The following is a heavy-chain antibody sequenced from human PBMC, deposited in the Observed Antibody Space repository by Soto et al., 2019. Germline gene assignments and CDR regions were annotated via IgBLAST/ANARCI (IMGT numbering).Heavy chain of an antibody. D-gene: IGHD3-3*01. CDR1: GFSLTTSGVG. V-gene: IGHV2-5*02. J-gene: IGHJ4*02. CDR2: IYLDDDK. CDR3: AYRVLRTVFGLVTTTAIYFDF. Sequence: QITLNESGPTVVRPTETLTLTCRFSGFSLTTSGVGVGWIRQSPGKAPEWLALIYLDDDKRYSASLKSRLTITKDTYKIQVVLTVSDLDPTDTATYYCAYRVLRTVFGLVTTTAIYFDFWGQGTPVAVSS.